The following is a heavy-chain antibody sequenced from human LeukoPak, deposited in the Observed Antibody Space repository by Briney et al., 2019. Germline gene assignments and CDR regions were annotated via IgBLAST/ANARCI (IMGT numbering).Heavy chain of an antibody. CDR3: ARRGIQF. CDR1: GYSISSGYY. J-gene: IGHJ4*02. CDR2: IYHSGST. Sequence: SETLSLTCTVSGYSISSGYYWGWIRQPPGKGLEWIGSIYHSGSTYYNPSLKSRVTISVDTSKNQFSLKLSSVTAADTAVYYCARRGIQFWGQGTLVTVSS. D-gene: IGHD5-18*01. V-gene: IGHV4-38-2*02.